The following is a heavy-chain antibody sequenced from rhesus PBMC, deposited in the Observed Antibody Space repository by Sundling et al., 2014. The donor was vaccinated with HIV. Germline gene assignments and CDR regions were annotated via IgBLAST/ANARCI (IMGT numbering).Heavy chain of an antibody. CDR1: GYSISSAYG. Sequence: QVQLQESGPGLVKPSETLSLTCGVSGYSISSAYGWSWIRQPPGKGLEWIGRIYGSSGSTNYNPSLTSRVTISTDTSKNQFSLKLSSVTAADTAVYYCARVFYYGGSYYGLDSWGQGVVVTVSS. V-gene: IGHV4-127*01. CDR3: ARVFYYGGSYYGLDS. D-gene: IGHD3-16*01. CDR2: IYGSSGST. J-gene: IGHJ6*01.